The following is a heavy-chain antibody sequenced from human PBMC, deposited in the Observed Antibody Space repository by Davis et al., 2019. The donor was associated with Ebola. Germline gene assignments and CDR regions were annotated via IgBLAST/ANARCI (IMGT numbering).Heavy chain of an antibody. J-gene: IGHJ4*02. CDR1: GGSVTSGIYY. V-gene: IGHV4-61*01. Sequence: SETLSLTCAVSGGSVTSGIYYWNWIRQSPGKGLEWIGQINHSGGTNYNPSLKSRVTLSLDTSDNQFSLMLNSVTAADSAVYFCARSRGYDYYFDFWGQGTLVTVSP. CDR2: INHSGGT. CDR3: ARSRGYDYYFDF. D-gene: IGHD5-12*01.